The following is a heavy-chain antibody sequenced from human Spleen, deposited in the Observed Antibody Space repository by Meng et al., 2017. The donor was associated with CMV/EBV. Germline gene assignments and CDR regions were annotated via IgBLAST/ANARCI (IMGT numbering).Heavy chain of an antibody. CDR2: ISSSSSHI. J-gene: IGHJ6*02. CDR1: EFTFSSYS. Sequence: GESLKISCAASEFTFSSYSMNWVRQAPGKGLEWVSSISSSSSHIYYADSMKGRFTISRDNAKNSLNLQMNSLRAEDTAVYYCARFMAGRSGDYYYYYGMDVWGQGTTVTVSS. V-gene: IGHV3-21*01. D-gene: IGHD3-10*01. CDR3: ARFMAGRSGDYYYYYGMDV.